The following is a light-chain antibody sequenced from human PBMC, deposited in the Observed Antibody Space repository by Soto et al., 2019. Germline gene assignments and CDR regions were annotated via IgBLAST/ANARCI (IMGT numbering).Light chain of an antibody. J-gene: IGKJ1*01. CDR1: QSVSSN. CDR3: QQYNNWPPWT. CDR2: GAS. Sequence: EVVMTQSPATLSVSPGERATLSCRASQSVSSNLAWYQQKPGQAPRLLIYGASTRATGIPARFSGSGSGTEVSLPISSLQSEDFAVYYCQQYNNWPPWTFGQGTKVEIK. V-gene: IGKV3-15*01.